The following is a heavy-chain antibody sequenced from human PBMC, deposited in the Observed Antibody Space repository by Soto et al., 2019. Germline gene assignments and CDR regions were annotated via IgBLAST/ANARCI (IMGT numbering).Heavy chain of an antibody. CDR3: ASSAAAAHQDDY. CDR1: GGSFSGYY. J-gene: IGHJ4*02. Sequence: QVQLQQWGAGLLKPSETLSLTCAVYGGSFSGYYWSWIRQPPGKGLEWIGEINHSGSTNYNPSLKSRVTISVDTSKNQFSLKLSSVTAADTAVYYCASSAAAAHQDDYWGQGTLVTVSS. V-gene: IGHV4-34*01. CDR2: INHSGST. D-gene: IGHD6-13*01.